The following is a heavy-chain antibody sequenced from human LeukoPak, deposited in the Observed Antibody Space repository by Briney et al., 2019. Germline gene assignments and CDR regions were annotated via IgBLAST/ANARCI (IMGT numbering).Heavy chain of an antibody. CDR2: VHYSGST. CDR3: ARHDYSRGWYFLAY. Sequence: SETLSLTCTVSGGSMSSYYWSWIQQPPGKGLEWIGYVHYSGSTNYNPSLKSRVTISVNTSQNQFSLKLSSVTAADTAVYYCARHDYSRGWYFLAYWGQGTLVTVSS. J-gene: IGHJ4*02. V-gene: IGHV4-59*08. CDR1: GGSMSSYY. D-gene: IGHD6-19*01.